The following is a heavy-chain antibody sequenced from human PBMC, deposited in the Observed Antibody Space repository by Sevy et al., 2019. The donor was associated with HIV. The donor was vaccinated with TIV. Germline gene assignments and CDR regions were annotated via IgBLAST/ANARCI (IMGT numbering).Heavy chain of an antibody. CDR3: ARVRTDYSSSWHVWDY. D-gene: IGHD6-13*01. V-gene: IGHV3-30-3*01. Sequence: GGSLRLSCAASRFTFSNYAMHWVRQTPGKGLEWVAVISYDGSDKYYEESVKGRFTISRDNSNNTVYLQMNSLRLEDTAVYYCARVRTDYSSSWHVWDYWGQGTLVTVSS. J-gene: IGHJ4*02. CDR1: RFTFSNYA. CDR2: ISYDGSDK.